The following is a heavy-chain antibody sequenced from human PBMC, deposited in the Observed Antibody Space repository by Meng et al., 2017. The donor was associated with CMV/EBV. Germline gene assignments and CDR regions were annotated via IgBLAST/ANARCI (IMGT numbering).Heavy chain of an antibody. J-gene: IGHJ5*02. V-gene: IGHV3-66*01. D-gene: IGHD2-21*01. CDR1: GFSGSSNC. CDR2: IYSSSNT. Sequence: GGGLALSVGCPGLACTASGFSGSSNCMSWVRQAPGKGLEWISIIYSSSNTYYGGSVKGRVTISNDNFRNILYLQMTSLTAEDSAGYYCAKEIPQSWASWGQGTLVTVSS. CDR3: AKEIPQSWAS.